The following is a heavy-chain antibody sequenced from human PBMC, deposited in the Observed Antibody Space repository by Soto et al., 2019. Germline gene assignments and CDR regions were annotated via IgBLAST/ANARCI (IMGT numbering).Heavy chain of an antibody. V-gene: IGHV3-21*01. J-gene: IGHJ5*02. D-gene: IGHD3-3*01. CDR3: ARSTIFGVVIKDWFDP. Sequence: AGGSPRLSCAASGFTFSSYIMNGVRQAPGKGLEWVSSISSSSSYIYYADSVKGRFTISRDNAKNSLYLQLNSLRAEDTAVYYCARSTIFGVVIKDWFDPWGQGTLVTVSS. CDR1: GFTFSSYI. CDR2: ISSSSSYI.